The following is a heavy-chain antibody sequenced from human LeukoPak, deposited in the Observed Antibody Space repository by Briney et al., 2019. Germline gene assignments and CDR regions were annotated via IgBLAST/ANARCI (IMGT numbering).Heavy chain of an antibody. CDR2: INQDGSKK. V-gene: IGHV3-7*01. D-gene: IGHD2-21*02. CDR3: AKWGPYCVGDYCPALDS. J-gene: IGHJ4*02. CDR1: RFTFSNYW. Sequence: PGRSLRLSCVASRFTFSNYWMSWVRQAPGKGLEWVANINQDGSKKRYADSMKGRFTISRDNAKESLYLQLNSLRAEDTAVYYCAKWGPYCVGDYCPALDSWGPGTLVTVSS.